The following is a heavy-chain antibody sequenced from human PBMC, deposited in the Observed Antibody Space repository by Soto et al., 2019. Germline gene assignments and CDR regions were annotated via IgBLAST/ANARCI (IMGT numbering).Heavy chain of an antibody. D-gene: IGHD3-16*02. CDR3: ARERFRLGEFSLNGIAF. Sequence: PSETLSLTCTVSGGSISSGGYYWSWIRQHPGKGLEWIGYIYYSGSTYYNPTLKSRLTISVDTSKNQFSLKLSSVTAADTAVYYCARERFRLGEFSLNGIAFWGQGTLVTVSS. V-gene: IGHV4-31*03. CDR1: GGSISSGGYY. CDR2: IYYSGST. J-gene: IGHJ4*02.